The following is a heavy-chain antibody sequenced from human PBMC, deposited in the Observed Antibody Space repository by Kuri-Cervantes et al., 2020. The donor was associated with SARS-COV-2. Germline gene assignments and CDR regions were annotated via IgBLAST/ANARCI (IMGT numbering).Heavy chain of an antibody. Sequence: LSLTCAASGFTVSSNYMSWVRQAPGKGLEWVSVIYSGGSTYYEDSVKGRFTISRDNSKNTLYLQMNSLRAEDTAVYYCATETYYYDSSGYYYGTHDAFDIWGQGTMVTVSS. CDR3: ATETYYYDSSGYYYGTHDAFDI. D-gene: IGHD3-22*01. V-gene: IGHV3-66*01. CDR1: GFTVSSNY. CDR2: IYSGGST. J-gene: IGHJ3*02.